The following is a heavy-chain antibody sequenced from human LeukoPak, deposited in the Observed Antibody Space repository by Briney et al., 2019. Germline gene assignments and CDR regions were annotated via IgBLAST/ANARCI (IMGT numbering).Heavy chain of an antibody. D-gene: IGHD4-23*01. CDR3: ARGPTAVYDAFDI. Sequence: GGSLRLSCAASGFTFSSYAMSWVRQAPGKGLEWVSAISGSGGSTYYADSVKGRFTISRDNSKNTLYLQMNSLRAEDTAVYYCARGPTAVYDAFDIWGQGTMVTVSS. CDR1: GFTFSSYA. V-gene: IGHV3-23*01. J-gene: IGHJ3*02. CDR2: ISGSGGST.